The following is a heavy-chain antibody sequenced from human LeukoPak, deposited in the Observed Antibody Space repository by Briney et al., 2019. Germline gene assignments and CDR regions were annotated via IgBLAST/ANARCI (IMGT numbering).Heavy chain of an antibody. J-gene: IGHJ4*02. CDR1: GYTFTGYH. CDR2: INPDSGGT. Sequence: ASVKVSCKAPGYTFTGYHIHWVRQAPGQGLEWMGWINPDSGGTNFPQNFQGRVTMTRDTSISTAYMEISWLRSDDTAVYYCARDLTGDPAAYFDFWGQGTLVTVSS. CDR3: ARDLTGDPAAYFDF. V-gene: IGHV1-2*02. D-gene: IGHD3-9*01.